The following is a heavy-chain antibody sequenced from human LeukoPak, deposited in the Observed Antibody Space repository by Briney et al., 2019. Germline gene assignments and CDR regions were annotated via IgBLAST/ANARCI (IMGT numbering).Heavy chain of an antibody. Sequence: ASVKVSCKVSGYTLTELSMHWVRQAPGKGLEWMGGFDPEDGETIYAQKFQGRVTMTEDTSTDTAYMELSSLRSEDTAVYYCATENDRSGYSPNWGQGALVTVSS. V-gene: IGHV1-24*01. D-gene: IGHD3-22*01. CDR2: FDPEDGET. CDR1: GYTLTELS. CDR3: ATENDRSGYSPN. J-gene: IGHJ4*02.